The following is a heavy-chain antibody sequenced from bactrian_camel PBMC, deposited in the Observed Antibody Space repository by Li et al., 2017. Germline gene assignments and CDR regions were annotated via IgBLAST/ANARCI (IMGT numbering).Heavy chain of an antibody. J-gene: IGHJ4*01. V-gene: IGHV3-2*01. D-gene: IGHD3*01. CDR1: GYIDRTYC. CDR2: TYTTQLHK. Sequence: HVQLVESGGGSVQALGSLRLSCVYSGYIDRTYCMGWFRQAPGQEREAVAFTYTTQLHKFYADSVKGRFTISLDRPKNTLYLQMNSLKPEDSAKYYCAVDPKVIMMGAVATGRRPEYKYYGQGTQVTVS. CDR3: AVDPKVIMMGAVATGRRPEYKY.